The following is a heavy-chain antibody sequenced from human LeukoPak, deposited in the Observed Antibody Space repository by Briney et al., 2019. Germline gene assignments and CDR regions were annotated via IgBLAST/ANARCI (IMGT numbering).Heavy chain of an antibody. CDR2: INHSGST. Sequence: SETLSLTCAVYGGSFSGYYWSWIRQPPGKGLEWIGEINHSGSTNYNPSLKSRVTISVDTSKNQFSLKLSSVTAADTAVYYCAQLSPLHNWFDPWGQGTLVTVSS. CDR1: GGSFSGYY. CDR3: AQLSPLHNWFDP. V-gene: IGHV4-34*01. D-gene: IGHD2-2*01. J-gene: IGHJ5*02.